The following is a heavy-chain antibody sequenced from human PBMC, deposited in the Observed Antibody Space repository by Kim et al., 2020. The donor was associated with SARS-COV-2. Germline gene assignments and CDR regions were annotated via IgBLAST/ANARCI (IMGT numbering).Heavy chain of an antibody. CDR1: GFVFGDFG. Sequence: GGSLRLSCAASGFVFGDFGMHWVRQVPGKGLEWVALISYYGTVQYYADSVEGRFTISRDNSNNMLFLQMSDLTTEDTAMYFCVKDDTVGYSHMSTHHWGQGTLVTVSS. V-gene: IGHV3-30*18. D-gene: IGHD4-4*01. CDR2: ISYYGTVQ. CDR3: VKDDTVGYSHMSTHH. J-gene: IGHJ5*02.